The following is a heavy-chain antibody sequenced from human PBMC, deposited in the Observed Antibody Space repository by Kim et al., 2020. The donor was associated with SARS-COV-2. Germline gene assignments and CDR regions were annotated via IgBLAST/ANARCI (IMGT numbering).Heavy chain of an antibody. V-gene: IGHV3-30*15. D-gene: IGHD1-26*01. CDR3: ARAGWQLLGNDAFDI. J-gene: IGHJ3*02. Sequence: EYVQSGLTTTRDNSKKTLYLQMSSVRAVDTAVYYCARAGWQLLGNDAFDIWGQGTMVTVSS.